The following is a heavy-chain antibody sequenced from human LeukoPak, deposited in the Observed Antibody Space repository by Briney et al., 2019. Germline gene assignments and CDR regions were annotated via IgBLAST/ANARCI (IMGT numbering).Heavy chain of an antibody. CDR3: AKDTMIRGVIRGVDS. J-gene: IGHJ4*02. CDR2: VAYDGTSK. V-gene: IGHV3-30*18. Sequence: GGSLRLSCVASGFTFHDYGMHWVRQPPGKGLEWVAVVAYDGTSKFYADSVKGRFTTSRDNSRNTLYLQVDSLRAEDTAVYYCAKDTMIRGVIRGVDSWGQGTLVTVSS. D-gene: IGHD3-10*01. CDR1: GFTFHDYG.